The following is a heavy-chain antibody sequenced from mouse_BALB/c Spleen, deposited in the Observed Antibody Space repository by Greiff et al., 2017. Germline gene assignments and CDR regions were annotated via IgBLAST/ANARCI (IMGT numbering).Heavy chain of an antibody. J-gene: IGHJ2*01. Sequence: EVQLQESGPGLVKPSQSLSLTCTVTGYSITSDYAWNWIRQFPGNKLEWMGYISYSGSTSYNPSLKSRISITRDTSKNQFFLQLNSVTTEDTATYYCARRRDYYFDYWGQGTTLTVSS. CDR1: GYSITSDYA. D-gene: IGHD3-3*01. CDR2: ISYSGST. CDR3: ARRRDYYFDY. V-gene: IGHV3-2*02.